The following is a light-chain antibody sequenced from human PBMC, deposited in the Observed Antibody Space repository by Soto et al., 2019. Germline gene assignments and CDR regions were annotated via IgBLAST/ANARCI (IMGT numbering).Light chain of an antibody. CDR2: WAS. CDR3: QQSYTSPVT. V-gene: IGKV4-1*01. J-gene: IGKJ4*01. CDR1: QSDLYNSNNNNY. Sequence: DIVMTQSPDSLAVSLGERATINCRSSQSDLYNSNNNNYLAWYQQKPGQPPKLLIYWASTRESGVPDRFSGSASGRDFTLTISNLQAEDVAVYYCQQSYTSPVTFGGGTKVEIK.